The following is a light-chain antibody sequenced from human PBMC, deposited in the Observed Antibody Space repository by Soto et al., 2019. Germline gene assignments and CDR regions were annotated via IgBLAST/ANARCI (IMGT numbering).Light chain of an antibody. V-gene: IGKV1-39*01. CDR2: AAS. J-gene: IGKJ1*01. Sequence: DIQMTQSPSSLSASVGDRVTITCRASQSISSYLNWYQQKPGKAPKLLIYAASSLQSGVPSRFSGSGSGTDFTLTISSLQPEDFATYYCQQYDNYWTAGQGTKG. CDR1: QSISSY. CDR3: QQYDNYWT.